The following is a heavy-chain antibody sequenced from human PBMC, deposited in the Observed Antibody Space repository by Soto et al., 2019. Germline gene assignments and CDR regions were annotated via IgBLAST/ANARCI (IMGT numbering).Heavy chain of an antibody. CDR2: ISSSSSYI. D-gene: IGHD2-8*01. CDR1: GFTFRNYA. Sequence: GGSLRLSCAASGFTFRNYAMSWVRQTAGKGPEWVSSISSSSSYIYYADSVKGRFTISRDNAKNSLYLQMNSLRAEDTAVYYYAMGDRMFDYWGQGTLVTVSS. V-gene: IGHV3-21*04. J-gene: IGHJ4*02. CDR3: AMGDRMFDY.